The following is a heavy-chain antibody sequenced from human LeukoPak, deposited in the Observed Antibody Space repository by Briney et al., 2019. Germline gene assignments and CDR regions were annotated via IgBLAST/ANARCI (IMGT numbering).Heavy chain of an antibody. CDR2: IYSGGST. CDR1: GFTVSSNY. Sequence: GGSLRLSCTASGFTVSSNYMSWVRQAPGKGLVWVSIIYSGGSTNYAESVEGRFTISRDNSNNTLFLQMNSLRAEDTAVYYCAKGRGRYGSGSYYNWIFDYWGQGTLVTVSS. V-gene: IGHV3-53*01. J-gene: IGHJ4*02. D-gene: IGHD3-10*01. CDR3: AKGRGRYGSGSYYNWIFDY.